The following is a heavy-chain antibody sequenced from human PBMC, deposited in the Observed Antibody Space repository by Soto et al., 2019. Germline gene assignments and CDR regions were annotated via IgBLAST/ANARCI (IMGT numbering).Heavy chain of an antibody. V-gene: IGHV4-31*03. CDR2: IYHSGST. CDR3: ARDRLSLIRGVPHYDGIDV. D-gene: IGHD3-10*01. Sequence: QVQLQESGPGLVKPSQTLSLTCTVSGGSIRSANSYWSWIRQHPGKGLEWIGYIYHSGSTYYNPSLKSRVTISIDTSQNQFSLTLTSVTAADTAIFYCARDRLSLIRGVPHYDGIDVWGQGTTVTVSS. CDR1: GGSIRSANSY. J-gene: IGHJ6*02.